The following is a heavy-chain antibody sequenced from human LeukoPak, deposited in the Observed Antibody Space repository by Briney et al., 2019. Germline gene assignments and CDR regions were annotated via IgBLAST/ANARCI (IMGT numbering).Heavy chain of an antibody. Sequence: GRSLRISCAAPGFSVSSDYISWGRQAPGEGLGWGSVIYNGATTKYADSVKGRFTISRDNSKNTLYLQMNSLRAEDTAVYYCARDPLGTRPGFDYWGQGTLVTVSS. CDR2: IYNGATT. J-gene: IGHJ4*02. CDR1: GFSVSSDY. V-gene: IGHV3-53*01. CDR3: ARDPLGTRPGFDY. D-gene: IGHD1-1*01.